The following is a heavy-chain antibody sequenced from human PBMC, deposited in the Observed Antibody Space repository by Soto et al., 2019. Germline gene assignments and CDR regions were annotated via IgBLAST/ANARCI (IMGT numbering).Heavy chain of an antibody. CDR1: GYTFTSYA. CDR2: INAGNGNT. D-gene: IGHD2-21*01. CDR3: AREAYGKLSAFDI. J-gene: IGHJ3*02. Sequence: QVQLVQSGAEVKKPGASVKVSCKASGYTFTSYAMHWVRQAPGQRLEWMGWINAGNGNTKYSHKLQGRVTITREKSASTDYMELSSLRSEDTAVYYCAREAYGKLSAFDIWGQGTMVTVSS. V-gene: IGHV1-3*01.